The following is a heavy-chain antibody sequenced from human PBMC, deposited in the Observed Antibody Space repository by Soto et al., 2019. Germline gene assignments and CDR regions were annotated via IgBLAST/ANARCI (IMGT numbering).Heavy chain of an antibody. CDR3: ARGRGRYSSGWSWFDP. J-gene: IGHJ5*02. D-gene: IGHD6-19*01. CDR2: IFQSGST. Sequence: XGTLSLTCGVSGGTIRSPDWWTWFRQPPGKGLEWIGEIFQSGSTNYTPSLESRVTISVDKSKNQFSLTLTSVTAADTAVYFCARGRGRYSSGWSWFDPWGQGILVTVSS. V-gene: IGHV4-4*01. CDR1: GGTIRSPDW.